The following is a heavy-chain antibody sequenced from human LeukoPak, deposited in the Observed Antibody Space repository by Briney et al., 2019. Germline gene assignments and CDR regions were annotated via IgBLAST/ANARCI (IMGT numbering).Heavy chain of an antibody. CDR3: ARSYCSSGSCYYLNI. J-gene: IGHJ3*02. CDR1: GYSFTNYW. Sequence: GESLKISCKGSGYSFTNYWIGWVRQMPGKGLEWMGFIYPGDSDTRYSPSFQGQFSISADKSISTAYLQWSSLKASDTAIYYCARSYCSSGSCYYLNIWGQGTMVTVSS. V-gene: IGHV5-51*01. D-gene: IGHD2-15*01. CDR2: IYPGDSDT.